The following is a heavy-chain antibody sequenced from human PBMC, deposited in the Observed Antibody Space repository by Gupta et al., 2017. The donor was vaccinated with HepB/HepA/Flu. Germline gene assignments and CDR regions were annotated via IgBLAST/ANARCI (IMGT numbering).Heavy chain of an antibody. CDR2: IYYSGST. D-gene: IGHD3-22*01. CDR1: GGSISSSSYY. J-gene: IGHJ4*02. Sequence: QLQLQESGPGLVKPSETLSLTCTVSGGSISSSSYYWGWIRQPPGKGLEWIGSIYYSGSTYYNPSLKSRVTISVDTSKNQFSLKLSSVTAADTAVYYCASGYDSSGYYYQGGQGTLVTVSS. CDR3: ASGYDSSGYYYQ. V-gene: IGHV4-39*01.